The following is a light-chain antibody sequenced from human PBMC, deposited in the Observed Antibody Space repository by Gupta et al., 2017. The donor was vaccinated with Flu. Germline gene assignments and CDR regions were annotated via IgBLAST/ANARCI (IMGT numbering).Light chain of an antibody. V-gene: IGKV3-15*01. J-gene: IGKJ2*01. Sequence: GEKAPSSSRASRIIYYNLAGYQQKSGQSPRLLMSGASTRASGVPARFSGSGSGADYTLTISSLQSEDFAVYYCKQYFNWPYTFGQGTKVEIK. CDR3: KQYFNWPYT. CDR1: RIIYYN. CDR2: GAS.